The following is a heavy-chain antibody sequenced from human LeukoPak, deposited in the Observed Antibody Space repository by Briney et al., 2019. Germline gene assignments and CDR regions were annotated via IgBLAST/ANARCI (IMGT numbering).Heavy chain of an antibody. Sequence: ASVKVSCKASGGTFSSYAISWVRQDPGQGLEWMGRIIPILGIANYAQKFQGRVTITADKSTSTAYMELSSLRSEDTAVYYCARDGYSYGNYYYYGMDVWGQGTTVTVSS. V-gene: IGHV1-69*04. CDR2: IIPILGIA. D-gene: IGHD5-18*01. CDR1: GGTFSSYA. CDR3: ARDGYSYGNYYYYGMDV. J-gene: IGHJ6*02.